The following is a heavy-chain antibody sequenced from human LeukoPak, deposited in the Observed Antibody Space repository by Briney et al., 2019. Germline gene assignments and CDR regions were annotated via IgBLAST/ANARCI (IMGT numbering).Heavy chain of an antibody. Sequence: GGSLRLSCAASGFTFSSYSMNWVRQAPGKGLEWVSSISSSSYIYYADSVKGRFTISRDNAKNSLYLQMNSLRAEDTAVYYCARPLYYYDSSGRFDYWGQGTLVTVSS. CDR2: ISSSSYI. CDR3: ARPLYYYDSSGRFDY. J-gene: IGHJ4*02. D-gene: IGHD3-22*01. V-gene: IGHV3-21*01. CDR1: GFTFSSYS.